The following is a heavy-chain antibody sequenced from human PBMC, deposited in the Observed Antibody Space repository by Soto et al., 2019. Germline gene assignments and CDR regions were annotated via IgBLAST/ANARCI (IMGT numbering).Heavy chain of an antibody. CDR2: A. D-gene: IGHD3-22*01. V-gene: IGHV1-69*01. J-gene: IGHJ5*02. CDR3: AIDGGPRSGYYPYSFDP. Sequence: ANYAQKFQGRVTITADESTSPAYMELSSLRSRDTAVYYCAIDGGPRSGYYPYSFDPWGQGTLVTVSS.